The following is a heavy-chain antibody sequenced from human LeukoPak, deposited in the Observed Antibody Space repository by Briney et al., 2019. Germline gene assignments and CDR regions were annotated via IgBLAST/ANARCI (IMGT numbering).Heavy chain of an antibody. Sequence: SETLSLTCNVSGGHISSYYFHWIRQIPGKGLEWIGHIYQSEGTKYNPSLKSRVTMSVDTSKNQFSLKLSSVTAADTAVYYCARDWGHIVVVPAAILGGGWFDPWGQGTLVTVSS. CDR2: IYQSEGT. D-gene: IGHD2-2*02. J-gene: IGHJ5*02. V-gene: IGHV4-59*12. CDR1: GGHISSYY. CDR3: ARDWGHIVVVPAAILGGGWFDP.